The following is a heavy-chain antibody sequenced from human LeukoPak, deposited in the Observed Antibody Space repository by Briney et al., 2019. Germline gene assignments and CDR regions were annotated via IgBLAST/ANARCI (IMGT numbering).Heavy chain of an antibody. V-gene: IGHV1-8*03. CDR2: MNPNSGNT. CDR1: GYTFTSYD. CDR3: ARVGSRNWFDP. D-gene: IGHD2-15*01. Sequence: GASVKVSCKASGYTFTSYDINWVRQATGQGLEWMGRMNPNSGNTGYAQKFQGRVTITRNTSISTAYMELSSLRSEDTAVYYCARVGSRNWFDPWGQGTLVTVSS. J-gene: IGHJ5*02.